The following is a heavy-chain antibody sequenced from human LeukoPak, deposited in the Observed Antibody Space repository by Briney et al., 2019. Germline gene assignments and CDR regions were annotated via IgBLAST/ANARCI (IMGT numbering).Heavy chain of an antibody. Sequence: PSETLSLTCAVHGGSFSDNYWSWMRQPPGKGLEWIGEINHSGNTNYNPSLKSRVTISVDTSKNQFSLKLSSVTAADTAVYYCARFNINIGYDILTGYLHWFDPWGQGTLVTVPS. V-gene: IGHV4-34*01. J-gene: IGHJ5*02. CDR3: ARFNINIGYDILTGYLHWFDP. CDR2: INHSGNT. CDR1: GGSFSDNY. D-gene: IGHD3-9*01.